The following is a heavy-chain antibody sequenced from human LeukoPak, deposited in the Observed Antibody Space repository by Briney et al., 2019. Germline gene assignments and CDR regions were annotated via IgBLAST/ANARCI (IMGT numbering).Heavy chain of an antibody. CDR1: GFTFSSYS. J-gene: IGHJ4*02. CDR3: ARDPTQYTTAWYSDY. Sequence: HPGGSLRISCAASGFTFSSYSMTWVRQAPGKGLEWVAVIWYDGSSQYYADSVKGRFTISRDNSKNTLFLQMNSLRVEDTAVYYCARDPTQYTTAWYSDYWGQGTLVTVSS. D-gene: IGHD2/OR15-2a*01. CDR2: IWYDGSSQ. V-gene: IGHV3-33*08.